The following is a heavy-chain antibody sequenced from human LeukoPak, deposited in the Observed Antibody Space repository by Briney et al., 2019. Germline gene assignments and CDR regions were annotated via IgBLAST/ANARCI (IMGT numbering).Heavy chain of an antibody. CDR3: ARGDYGDYFYYFDY. Sequence: SVKVSCKASGGTFSSYAISWVRQAPGQRLEWMGGIIPIFGTANYAQKFQGRVTITTDESTSTAYMELSSLRSEDTAVYYCARGDYGDYFYYFDYWGQGTLVTVSS. D-gene: IGHD4-17*01. J-gene: IGHJ4*02. CDR2: IIPIFGTA. CDR1: GGTFSSYA. V-gene: IGHV1-69*05.